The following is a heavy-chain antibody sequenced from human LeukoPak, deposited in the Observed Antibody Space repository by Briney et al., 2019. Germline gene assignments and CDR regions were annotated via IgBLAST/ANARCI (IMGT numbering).Heavy chain of an antibody. J-gene: IGHJ6*03. Sequence: PSETLSLTCTVSGGSISSSHYYSGWIRQPPGKGLEWIASIYYRGYTYSNPSLKSRITISVDTSKNQFSLKVSSVTAADTAVYYCARQTRYCSSTTCYDLHYYYNYYIDVWRKGTTVTISS. V-gene: IGHV4-39*01. D-gene: IGHD2-2*01. CDR1: GGSISSSHYY. CDR3: ARQTRYCSSTTCYDLHYYYNYYIDV. CDR2: IYYRGYT.